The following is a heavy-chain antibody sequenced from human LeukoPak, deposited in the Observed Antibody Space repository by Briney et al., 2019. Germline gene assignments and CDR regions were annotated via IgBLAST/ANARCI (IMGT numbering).Heavy chain of an antibody. CDR1: GYTFNNFG. V-gene: IGHV1-18*01. CDR2: ISIGDGRT. D-gene: IGHD3-3*01. J-gene: IGHJ4*02. Sequence: GASVKVSCKTSGYTFNNFGITWVRQAPGQGLEWIGWISIGDGRTHYGRKFQGRVTMTEDTSTDTAYMELSSLRSEDTAVYYCATAPSGTFSGYYRFDYWGQGTLVTVSS. CDR3: ATAPSGTFSGYYRFDY.